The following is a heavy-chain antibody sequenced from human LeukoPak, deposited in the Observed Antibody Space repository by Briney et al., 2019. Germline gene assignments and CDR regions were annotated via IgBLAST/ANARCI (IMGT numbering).Heavy chain of an antibody. V-gene: IGHV4-39*01. Sequence: SETLSLTCTVSGGSISSSSYYWGWIRQPPGKGLEWIGSIYYSGSTYYNPSLKSRATISVDTSKNQFSLKLSSVTAADTAVYYCARPSYYDILTGYTKDYWGQGTLVTVSS. CDR2: IYYSGST. D-gene: IGHD3-9*01. CDR1: GGSISSSSYY. CDR3: ARPSYYDILTGYTKDY. J-gene: IGHJ4*02.